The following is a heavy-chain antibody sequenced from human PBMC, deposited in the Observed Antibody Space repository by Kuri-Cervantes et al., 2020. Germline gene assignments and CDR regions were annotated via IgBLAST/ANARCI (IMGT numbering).Heavy chain of an antibody. D-gene: IGHD6-6*01. V-gene: IGHV3-33*08. CDR3: ARASSSSRYYYYGMDV. CDR2: IWYDGSNK. Sequence: GESLKISCAVSGFTFNSYWMSWVRQAPGKGLEWVAVIWYDGSNKYYADSVKGRFTISRDNSKNTLYLQMNSLRAEDTAVYYCARASSSSRYYYYGMDVWGQGTTVTVSS. J-gene: IGHJ6*02. CDR1: GFTFNSYW.